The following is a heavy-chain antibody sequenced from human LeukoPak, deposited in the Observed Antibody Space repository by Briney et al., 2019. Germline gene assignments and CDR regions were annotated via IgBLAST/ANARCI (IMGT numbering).Heavy chain of an antibody. CDR3: ARTQRFGDYNLDY. CDR1: GFTFSNYE. J-gene: IGHJ4*02. CDR2: IRNSGSTT. V-gene: IGHV3-48*03. Sequence: GGSLRPSCAASGFTFSNYEMNWVRQAPGKGPEWVSYIRNSGSTTYYADSVKGRFTVSRDNAKNALYLQMNSLRAEDTAVYYCARTQRFGDYNLDYWGQGTLVTVSS. D-gene: IGHD4-17*01.